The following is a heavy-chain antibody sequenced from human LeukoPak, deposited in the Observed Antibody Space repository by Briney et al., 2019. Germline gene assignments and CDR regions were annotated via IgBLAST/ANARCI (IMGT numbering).Heavy chain of an antibody. CDR2: IHTSGNT. Sequence: PSETLSLTCTVSGGTISSGNYYWSWIRQPAGKGLEWIGRIHTSGNTNYNPSLKSRVTISVDTSKNQFSLKLTSVTAADTAVYYCARGVGSATSNWCDPWGQGTLVTVSS. V-gene: IGHV4-61*02. J-gene: IGHJ5*02. D-gene: IGHD2-2*01. CDR3: ARGVGSATSNWCDP. CDR1: GGTISSGNYY.